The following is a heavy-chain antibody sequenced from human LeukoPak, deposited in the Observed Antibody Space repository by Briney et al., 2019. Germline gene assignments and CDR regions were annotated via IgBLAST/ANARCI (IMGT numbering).Heavy chain of an antibody. V-gene: IGHV3-23*01. CDR2: ISERGGST. CDR1: GISLSNYG. J-gene: IGHJ4*02. D-gene: IGHD3-10*01. Sequence: GGSLRLSCVVSGISLSNYGMTWVRQAPGKGLEWVSYISERGGSTTYADSVKGRFTISRDTTLNTLYLQMNNLRAEDTAVYFCAKRGVVIRGILVIGYHQEAYHYDFWGQGVLVTVSS. CDR3: AKRGVVIRGILVIGYHQEAYHYDF.